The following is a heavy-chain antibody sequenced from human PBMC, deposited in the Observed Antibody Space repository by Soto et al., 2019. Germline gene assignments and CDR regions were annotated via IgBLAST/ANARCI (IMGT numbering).Heavy chain of an antibody. CDR1: GFTFNNYA. J-gene: IGHJ4*02. D-gene: IGHD2-21*02. CDR2: ISGSGGST. Sequence: GGSLRLSCAASGFTFNNYAMSWVRQAPGKGLEWVSGISGSGGSTYYADSVKGRFTISRDNSMNTLFLQMNSLRAEDAAVYYCAKYKQVVVTAYFDYWGQGALVTVSS. CDR3: AKYKQVVVTAYFDY. V-gene: IGHV3-23*01.